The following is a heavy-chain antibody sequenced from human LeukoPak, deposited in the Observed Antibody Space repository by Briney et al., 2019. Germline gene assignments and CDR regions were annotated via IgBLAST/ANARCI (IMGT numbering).Heavy chain of an antibody. CDR3: AKRLTTVTTSYYFDY. D-gene: IGHD4-11*01. CDR2: IRYDGSNK. Sequence: GGSLRLSCAASGFTFSSYGMHWVRQAPGKGLEWVAFIRYDGSNKYYADSVKGRFTISRDNSKNTLYLQMNSLRAEDTAVYYCAKRLTTVTTSYYFDYWGQGTLVTVSS. J-gene: IGHJ4*02. V-gene: IGHV3-30*02. CDR1: GFTFSSYG.